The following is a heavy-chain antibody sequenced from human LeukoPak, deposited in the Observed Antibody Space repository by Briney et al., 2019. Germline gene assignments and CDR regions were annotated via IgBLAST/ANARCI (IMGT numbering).Heavy chain of an antibody. J-gene: IGHJ5*02. CDR3: ARDRRDWFDP. CDR2: INPNSGGT. V-gene: IGHV1-2*02. Sequence: GASVTVSFKASGYTFTVYYIHWVRPAPGQGLEWMGWINPNSGGTNYAQKFQGRVTMTRDTSISTAYMELSRLRSDDTAVYYCARDRRDWFDPWGQGTLVTVSS. CDR1: GYTFTVYY.